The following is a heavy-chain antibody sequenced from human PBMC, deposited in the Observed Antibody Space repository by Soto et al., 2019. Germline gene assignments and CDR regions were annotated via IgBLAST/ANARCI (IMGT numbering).Heavy chain of an antibody. V-gene: IGHV4-38-2*01. CDR3: ARTFAYYGMDV. CDR1: GYSIGSGYN. CDR2: IYHAGSV. J-gene: IGHJ6*02. Sequence: SETLSLTCAASGYSIGSGYNWAWLRQSPGKGLEWIGSIYHAGSVYYNPSLNGRVALSMDTSKNHFSLKLTSVTAADTAVYYCARTFAYYGMDVWGQGTTVTVSS.